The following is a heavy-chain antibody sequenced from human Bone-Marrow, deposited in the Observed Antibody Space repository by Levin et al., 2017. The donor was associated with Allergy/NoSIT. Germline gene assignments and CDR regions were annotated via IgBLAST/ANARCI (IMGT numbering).Heavy chain of an antibody. V-gene: IGHV3-7*01. Sequence: GGSLRLSCAASGFTFSSYWMSWVRQAPGKGLEWVANIKQDGSEKYYVDSVKGRFTISRDNAKNSLYLQMNSLRAEDTAVYYCARDFSIPGAGTGSGYWGQGTLVTVSS. J-gene: IGHJ4*02. D-gene: IGHD6-19*01. CDR1: GFTFSSYW. CDR3: ARDFSIPGAGTGSGY. CDR2: IKQDGSEK.